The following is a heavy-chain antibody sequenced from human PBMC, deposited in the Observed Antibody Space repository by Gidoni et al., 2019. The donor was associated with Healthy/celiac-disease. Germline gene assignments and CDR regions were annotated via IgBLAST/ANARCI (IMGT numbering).Heavy chain of an antibody. Sequence: EVQLVESGGGLVQPGGSVRLSCAASGFTLTSYWMSWVPQAPGKGLEGVANRKQDGSEKYYVDSVKGRFTISRDNAKNSLYLQMNSLRAEDTAVYYCARWCSGGSCYDTINYYYYGMDVWGQGTTVTVSS. J-gene: IGHJ6*02. CDR2: RKQDGSEK. V-gene: IGHV3-7*04. CDR1: GFTLTSYW. CDR3: ARWCSGGSCYDTINYYYYGMDV. D-gene: IGHD2-15*01.